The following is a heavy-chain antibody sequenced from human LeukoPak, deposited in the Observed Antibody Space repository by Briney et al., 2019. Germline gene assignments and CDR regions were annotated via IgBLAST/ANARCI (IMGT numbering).Heavy chain of an antibody. CDR3: TSLEDSGSYYRGENFDY. CDR2: IKSKTDGGTT. Sequence: GGSLRLSCAASGFTFSNAWMSWVRQAPGKGLEWVGRIKSKTDGGTTDYAAPVKGRFTISRDDSKNTLYLQMNSLKTEDTAVYYCTSLEDSGSYYRGENFDYWGQGTLVTVSS. J-gene: IGHJ4*02. V-gene: IGHV3-15*01. CDR1: GFTFSNAW. D-gene: IGHD3-10*01.